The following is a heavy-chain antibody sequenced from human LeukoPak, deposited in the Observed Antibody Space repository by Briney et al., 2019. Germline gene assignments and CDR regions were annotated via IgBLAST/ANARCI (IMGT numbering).Heavy chain of an antibody. J-gene: IGHJ4*02. CDR3: ARDYSGGYYGGQDY. CDR1: GYTFTGYY. D-gene: IGHD3-22*01. Sequence: VASVKVSCKASGYTFTGYYMHWVRQAPGQGLEWMGWINPNSGGTNYAQKFQGRVTMTRDTPISTAYMELSRLRSDDTAVYYCARDYSGGYYGGQDYWGQGTLITVSS. V-gene: IGHV1-2*02. CDR2: INPNSGGT.